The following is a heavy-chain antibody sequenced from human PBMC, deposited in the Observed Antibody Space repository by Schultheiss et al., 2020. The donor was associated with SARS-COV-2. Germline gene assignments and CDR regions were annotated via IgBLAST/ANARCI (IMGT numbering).Heavy chain of an antibody. Sequence: GGSLRLSCAASGFTFSSNGMHWVRQAPGKGLEWVAVISYDGSNKYYADSVKGRFTISRDNSKNTLYLQMNSLRVEDTAVYYCAKDLPYCSGGSCYFDAFDIWGQGTMVTVSS. D-gene: IGHD2-15*01. CDR3: AKDLPYCSGGSCYFDAFDI. CDR1: GFTFSSNG. V-gene: IGHV3-30*18. J-gene: IGHJ3*02. CDR2: ISYDGSNK.